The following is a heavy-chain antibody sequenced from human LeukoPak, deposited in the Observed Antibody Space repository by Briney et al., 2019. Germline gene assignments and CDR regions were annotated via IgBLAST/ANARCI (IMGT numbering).Heavy chain of an antibody. D-gene: IGHD3-16*02. J-gene: IGHJ5*02. CDR1: GGTFSSYA. Sequence: SVKVSCKASGGTFSSYAISWVRQAPGQGLEWMGGIIPFFGRADYAQKFQGRVTITADKSTSTAYMDLTSLKSEDTAVYYCARDNNDYVWGSYRYGFDPWGQGTLVTVSS. CDR2: IIPFFGRA. CDR3: ARDNNDYVWGSYRYGFDP. V-gene: IGHV1-69*06.